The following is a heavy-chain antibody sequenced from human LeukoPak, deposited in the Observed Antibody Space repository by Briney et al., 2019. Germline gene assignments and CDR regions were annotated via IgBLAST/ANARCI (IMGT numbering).Heavy chain of an antibody. V-gene: IGHV4-39*07. D-gene: IGHD1-26*01. CDR2: IYYSGST. CDR3: ARLSVIVGAALEYYYYYMDV. CDR1: GGSISSSSYY. J-gene: IGHJ6*03. Sequence: KPSETLSLTCTVSGGSISSSSYYWGWIRQPPGKGLEWIGSIYYSGSTYYNPSLRSRVTISADKSKNQVSLKLTSVTAADTAVYYCARLSVIVGAALEYYYYYMDVWGQGTTVTVSS.